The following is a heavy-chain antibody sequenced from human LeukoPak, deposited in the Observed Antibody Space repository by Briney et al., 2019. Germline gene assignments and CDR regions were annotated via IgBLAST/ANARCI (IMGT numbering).Heavy chain of an antibody. CDR1: GFTFSSYA. CDR3: AKDYCSGGSCYSGHGY. CDR2: ISGSGGST. J-gene: IGHJ4*02. Sequence: GGSLRLSCAASGFTFSSYAMSWVRQAPGKGLEWVSVISGSGGSTYYADSVKGRFSISRDNSKNTLHLQMNSLRAEDTAVYYCAKDYCSGGSCYSGHGYWGQGTLVTASS. D-gene: IGHD2-15*01. V-gene: IGHV3-23*01.